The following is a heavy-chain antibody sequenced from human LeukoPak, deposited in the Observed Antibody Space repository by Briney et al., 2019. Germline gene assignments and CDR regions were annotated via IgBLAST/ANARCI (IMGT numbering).Heavy chain of an antibody. CDR2: ISSNSNDI. J-gene: IGHJ4*02. CDR1: GFTFSSYS. Sequence: PGGSLRLSCAASGFTFSSYSMNWVRQAPGKGLEWVSSISSNSNDIYYADSVKGRFTISRDNAENSLYLQMNSLRAEDTAVYYCASYYYDSSGYCAYYWGQGTLVTVSS. D-gene: IGHD3-22*01. V-gene: IGHV3-21*01. CDR3: ASYYYDSSGYCAYY.